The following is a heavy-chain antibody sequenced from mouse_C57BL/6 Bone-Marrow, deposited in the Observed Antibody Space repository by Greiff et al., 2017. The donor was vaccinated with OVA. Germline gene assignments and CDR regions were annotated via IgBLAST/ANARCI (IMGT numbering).Heavy chain of an antibody. J-gene: IGHJ1*03. CDR3: ARLTGYWYFDV. V-gene: IGHV3-6*01. CDR1: GYSITSGYY. CDR2: ISYDGSN. D-gene: IGHD4-1*01. Sequence: EVKVEESGPGLVKPSQSLSLTCSVTGYSITSGYYWNWIRQFPGNKLEWMGYISYDGSNNYNPSLKNRISITRDTSKNQFFLKLNSVTTEDTATYYCARLTGYWYFDVWGTGTTVTVSS.